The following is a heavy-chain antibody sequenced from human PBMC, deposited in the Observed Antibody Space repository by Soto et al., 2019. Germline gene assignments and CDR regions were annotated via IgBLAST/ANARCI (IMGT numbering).Heavy chain of an antibody. V-gene: IGHV3-30*18. Sequence: QVQLEESGGGVVQPGRSLRLSCGASGFPFSRYAIHWFRTVPGRGLEWVALISHDGSNKYYVDSVKGRFIISRDNSKNTVYLQMNSLRTEDTALYYCAKDADFDTRNLHHWGQGTLVTVSS. CDR2: ISHDGSNK. CDR3: AKDADFDTRNLHH. J-gene: IGHJ5*02. CDR1: GFPFSRYA. D-gene: IGHD3-22*01.